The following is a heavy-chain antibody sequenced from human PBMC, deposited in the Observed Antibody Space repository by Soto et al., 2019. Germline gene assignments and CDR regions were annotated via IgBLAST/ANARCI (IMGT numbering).Heavy chain of an antibody. CDR3: ARDLLHYDFWSGYSAYFYYGMDV. D-gene: IGHD3-3*01. J-gene: IGHJ6*02. Sequence: GGSLRLSCSASGFTFSSYEMNWVRQAPGKGLEWVSYISDSGRTIYYADSVKGRFTVSRDDAQNSVYLQMDSLRAEDTAVYYCARDLLHYDFWSGYSAYFYYGMDVWGPGTTVTVS. CDR2: ISDSGRTI. CDR1: GFTFSSYE. V-gene: IGHV3-48*03.